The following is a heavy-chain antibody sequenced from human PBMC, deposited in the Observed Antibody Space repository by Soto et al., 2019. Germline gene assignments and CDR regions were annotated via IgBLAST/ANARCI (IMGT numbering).Heavy chain of an antibody. V-gene: IGHV1-2*04. Sequence: ASVKVSCKASGYTFTGYYMHWVRQAPGQGLEWMGWINPNSGGTNYAQKFQGWVTMTRGTSISTAYMELSRLRSDDTAVYYCARATKGIAAAGTFSWGQGTLVTVSS. CDR2: INPNSGGT. J-gene: IGHJ5*02. CDR3: ARATKGIAAAGTFS. D-gene: IGHD6-13*01. CDR1: GYTFTGYY.